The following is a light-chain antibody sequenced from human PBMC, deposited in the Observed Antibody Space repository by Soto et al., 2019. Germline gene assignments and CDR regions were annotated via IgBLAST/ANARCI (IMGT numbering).Light chain of an antibody. V-gene: IGKV1-9*01. CDR3: QQLNSFPLS. J-gene: IGKJ4*01. CDR2: AAS. Sequence: QLTQSPSSLSASVGDRVTITCRASQGISSYLVWYQQKPGKAPKLLIYAASTLQSGVPSRFSGSGSGTDFTLTISSLQPEDSATYYCQQLNSFPLSFRGGTKVDIK. CDR1: QGISSY.